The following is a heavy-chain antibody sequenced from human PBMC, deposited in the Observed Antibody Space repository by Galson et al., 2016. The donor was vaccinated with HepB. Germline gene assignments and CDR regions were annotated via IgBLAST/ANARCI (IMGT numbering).Heavy chain of an antibody. V-gene: IGHV3-30*18. D-gene: IGHD6-13*01. J-gene: IGHJ4*02. Sequence: SLRLSCAVSGFTFSSYGMHWVRQAPGKGLEWVAVITYDGNNKFYADSVKGRFTISRDNSNNTLHLQMNSLRAEDTAVYYCAKVFRASTWYPVGVDYWGQGTLVTVSA. CDR2: ITYDGNNK. CDR1: GFTFSSYG. CDR3: AKVFRASTWYPVGVDY.